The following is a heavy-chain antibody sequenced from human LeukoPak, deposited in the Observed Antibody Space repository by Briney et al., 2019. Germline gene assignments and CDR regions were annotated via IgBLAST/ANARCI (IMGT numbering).Heavy chain of an antibody. V-gene: IGHV4-59*01. CDR3: ARETTMVPGDY. CDR1: GVSISSYY. J-gene: IGHJ4*02. CDR2: IYYSGST. D-gene: IGHD3-10*01. Sequence: SETLSLTCTVSGVSISSYYWSWIRQPPGKGLEWIGYIYYSGSTNYNPSLKSRVTISVATSKNQFSLKLSSVTAADTAVYYCARETTMVPGDYWGQGTLVTVSS.